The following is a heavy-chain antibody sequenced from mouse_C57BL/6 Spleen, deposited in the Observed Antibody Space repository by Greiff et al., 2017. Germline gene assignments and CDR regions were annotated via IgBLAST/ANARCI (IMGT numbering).Heavy chain of an antibody. CDR2: INPNNGGT. Sequence: EVQLQQSGPELVKPGASVKISCKASGYTFTDYYMNWVKQSHGQSLEWIGDINPNNGGTSYNQKFKGKATLTVDKSSSTAYMELLSLTSEDSAVYYCARSSGYDAMDYWGQGTSVTVSS. CDR3: ARSSGYDAMDY. J-gene: IGHJ4*01. CDR1: GYTFTDYY. D-gene: IGHD3-2*02. V-gene: IGHV1-26*01.